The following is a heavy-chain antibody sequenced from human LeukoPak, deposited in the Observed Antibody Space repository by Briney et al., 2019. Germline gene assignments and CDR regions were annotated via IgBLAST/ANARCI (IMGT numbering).Heavy chain of an antibody. J-gene: IGHJ4*02. CDR3: ARGPSVATIHPLFYY. Sequence: GGSLRLSCAASGFTVSSNYMSWVRQAPGKGLEWVSVIYSGGSTYYADSVKGRFTISRDNSKNTLYLQMNSLRAEDTAVYYCARGPSVATIHPLFYYWGQGTLVTVSS. CDR2: IYSGGST. V-gene: IGHV3-53*01. CDR1: GFTVSSNY. D-gene: IGHD5-12*01.